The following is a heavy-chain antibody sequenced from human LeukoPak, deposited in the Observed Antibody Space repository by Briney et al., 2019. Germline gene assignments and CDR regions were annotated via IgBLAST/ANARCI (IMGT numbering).Heavy chain of an antibody. J-gene: IGHJ4*02. CDR2: ISSSSSYI. Sequence: GGSLRLSCIASGFTFSNYWMSWVRQAPGKGLEWVSSISSSSSYIYYADSVKGRFTISRDNAKNSLYLQMNSLRAEDTAVYYCARAEGYSSSSYPFDYWGQGTLVTVSS. D-gene: IGHD6-6*01. CDR3: ARAEGYSSSSYPFDY. V-gene: IGHV3-21*01. CDR1: GFTFSNYW.